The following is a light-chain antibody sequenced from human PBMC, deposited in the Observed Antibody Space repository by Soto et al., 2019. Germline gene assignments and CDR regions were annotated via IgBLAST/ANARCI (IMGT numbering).Light chain of an antibody. CDR2: GNS. Sequence: QSVLTQPPSVSGAPGQRVTISCTGSSSNIGAGYDVHWYQHLPGTAPKLLIYGNSNRPSGVPDRFSGSKSGTSASLAITGLQAEDEADYYCQSYDTSLSGDVFGTGTQLTVL. V-gene: IGLV1-40*01. CDR3: QSYDTSLSGDV. J-gene: IGLJ1*01. CDR1: SSNIGAGYD.